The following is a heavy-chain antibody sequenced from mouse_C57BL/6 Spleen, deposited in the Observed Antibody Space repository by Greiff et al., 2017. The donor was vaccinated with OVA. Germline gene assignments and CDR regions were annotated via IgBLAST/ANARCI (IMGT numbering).Heavy chain of an antibody. CDR3: ARESLADWYFDG. Sequence: QVQLKQSGPELVKPGASVKISCKASGYAFRSSWMNWVKQRPGKGLEWIGRIYPGDGDTNYNGKFKGKATLTADTSSRTAYMHRSSLTSEDSAVYFCARESLADWYFDGWGTGTTVTVSS. V-gene: IGHV1-82*01. CDR2: IYPGDGDT. CDR1: GYAFRSSW. J-gene: IGHJ1*03.